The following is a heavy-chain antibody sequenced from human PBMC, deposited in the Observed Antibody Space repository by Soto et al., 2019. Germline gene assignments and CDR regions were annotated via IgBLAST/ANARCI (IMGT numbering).Heavy chain of an antibody. D-gene: IGHD2-15*01. V-gene: IGHV5-10-1*01. CDR2: IDPSDSYT. CDR1: GYSFTSYW. Sequence: LKISCKGSGYSFTSYWISWVRQMPGKGLEWMGRIDPSDSYTNYSPSFQGHVTISADKSISTAYLQWSSLKASDTAMYYCAGARDCSGGSCFLGWFDPWGQGTLVTVSS. J-gene: IGHJ5*02. CDR3: AGARDCSGGSCFLGWFDP.